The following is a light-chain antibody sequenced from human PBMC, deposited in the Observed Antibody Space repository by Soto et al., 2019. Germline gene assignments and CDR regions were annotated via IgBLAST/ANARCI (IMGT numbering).Light chain of an antibody. V-gene: IGKV1D-12*01. J-gene: IGKJ1*01. CDR2: AAS. Sequence: DIQMTQSPSSVSAFVGDRVTITCRASQDISSWLGWYQQKPGKAPQLLSYAASSLQSGVPSRFSGCGSGTDFTLTITSLQPEDFATYFCQQASSFPTFGQGTRVELK. CDR1: QDISSW. CDR3: QQASSFPT.